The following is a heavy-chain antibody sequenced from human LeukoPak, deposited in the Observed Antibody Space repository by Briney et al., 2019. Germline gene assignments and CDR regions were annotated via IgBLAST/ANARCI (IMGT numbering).Heavy chain of an antibody. Sequence: PGGSLRLSCAASGFSFSSYRMNWVRQAPGKGLEWVSSISLSSSYIYYADSVKGRFTISRDNAKNSLYLQMNSLRGEDTAMYYCARDIGGAFDVWGQGTMVTVSS. CDR2: ISLSSSYI. V-gene: IGHV3-21*01. J-gene: IGHJ3*01. CDR3: ARDIGGAFDV. CDR1: GFSFSSYR. D-gene: IGHD2-15*01.